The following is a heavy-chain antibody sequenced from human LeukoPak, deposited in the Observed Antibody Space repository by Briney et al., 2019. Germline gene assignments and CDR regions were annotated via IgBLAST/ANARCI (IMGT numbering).Heavy chain of an antibody. CDR1: GGSISSSSYY. CDR3: ARDESYGSGSYGPHDAFDI. V-gene: IGHV4-39*07. J-gene: IGHJ3*02. CDR2: IYYSGST. D-gene: IGHD3-10*01. Sequence: PSETLSLTCTVSGGSISSSSYYWGWIRQPPGKGLEWIGSIYYSGSTYYNPSLKSRVTISVDTSKNQFSLKLSSVTAADTAVYYCARDESYGSGSYGPHDAFDIWGQGTMVTVSS.